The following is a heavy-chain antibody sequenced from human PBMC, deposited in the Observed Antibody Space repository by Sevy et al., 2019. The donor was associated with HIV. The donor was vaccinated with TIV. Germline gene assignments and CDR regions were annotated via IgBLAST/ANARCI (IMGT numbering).Heavy chain of an antibody. V-gene: IGHV3-11*01. J-gene: IGHJ6*02. CDR3: ARGRGYYDSSGYYPDYYYYYGMDV. D-gene: IGHD3-22*01. CDR2: ISSSGSTI. Sequence: GGSLRLSCAASGFTFSDYYMSWIRQAPGKGLEWVSYISSSGSTIYYGDSVKGRFNNSRDTAKNSLYLQMNSLRAEDTAVYYCARGRGYYDSSGYYPDYYYYYGMDVWGQGTTVTVSS. CDR1: GFTFSDYY.